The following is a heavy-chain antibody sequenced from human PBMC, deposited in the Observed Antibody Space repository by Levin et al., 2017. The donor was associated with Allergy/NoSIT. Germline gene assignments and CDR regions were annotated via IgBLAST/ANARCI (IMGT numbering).Heavy chain of an antibody. J-gene: IGHJ4*02. CDR2: INPHSGDT. V-gene: IGHV1-2*02. CDR3: ARDLYNDDSVFGY. CDR1: RYIFSDYF. D-gene: IGHD3-22*01. Sequence: PAASVKVSCKASRYIFSDYFIHWVRQAPGQGLEWMGWINPHSGDTKYAQEFQGRVTMTRDTSIRTAYMELTRLTSDDTAVYYCARDLYNDDSVFGYWGQGTLVNVFS.